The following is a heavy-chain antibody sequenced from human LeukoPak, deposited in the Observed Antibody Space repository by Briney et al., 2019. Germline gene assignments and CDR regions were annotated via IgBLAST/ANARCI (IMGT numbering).Heavy chain of an antibody. J-gene: IGHJ4*02. CDR3: ARGRGGIQYYLDY. Sequence: GGSLRLSCTASRFTFSSYWMSWVRQAPGKGLEWVSGITWNSGNIGYVESVKGRFTISRDNAKNSLYLQMNSLRAEDTALYYCARGRGGIQYYLDYWGQGTLVTVSS. CDR2: ITWNSGNI. CDR1: RFTFSSYW. V-gene: IGHV3-9*01. D-gene: IGHD3-16*01.